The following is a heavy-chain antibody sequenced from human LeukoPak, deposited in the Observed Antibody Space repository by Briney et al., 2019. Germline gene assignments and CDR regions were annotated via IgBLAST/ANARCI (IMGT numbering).Heavy chain of an antibody. J-gene: IGHJ6*03. CDR2: IHTSGST. D-gene: IGHD6-19*01. CDR1: GYSISSAYY. CDR3: ARGRTVAGTSYYYYYYMDV. V-gene: IGHV4-38-2*02. Sequence: SETLSLTCTVSGYSISSAYYWGWIRQPPGKGLEWIGRIHTSGSTNYNPSLKSRVTISVDTSKNQFSLKLSSVTAADTAVYYCARGRTVAGTSYYYYYYMDVWGKGTTVTISS.